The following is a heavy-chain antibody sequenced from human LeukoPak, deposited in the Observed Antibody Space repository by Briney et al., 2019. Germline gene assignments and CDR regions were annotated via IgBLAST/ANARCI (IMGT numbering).Heavy chain of an antibody. CDR2: MYYSGNT. Sequence: PSETLSLTCTVSGGSISSYYWSWIRQPPGKGLEWIGYMYYSGNTYYNPSLKSRVSISVDTSKNQFSLKLSSVTAADTAVYYCARHPGRLFDYWGQGTLVTVSS. J-gene: IGHJ4*02. CDR3: ARHPGRLFDY. V-gene: IGHV4-59*04. CDR1: GGSISSYY.